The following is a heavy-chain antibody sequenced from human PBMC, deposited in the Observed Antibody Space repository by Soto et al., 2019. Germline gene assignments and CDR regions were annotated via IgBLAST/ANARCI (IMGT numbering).Heavy chain of an antibody. V-gene: IGHV4-30-2*06. CDR3: ARGGGYDSFDY. J-gene: IGHJ4*02. CDR2: ISHLEST. Sequence: KTSETLSLTCTVSGASSSYGGFSWSWIRQSPGKGLEWIGYISHLESTYFHPSFKSRLTMSIDRTRNQFSLKLSSVTAADMAVYYCARGGGYDSFDYWGQGVLVTVSS. D-gene: IGHD5-12*01. CDR1: GASSSYGGFS.